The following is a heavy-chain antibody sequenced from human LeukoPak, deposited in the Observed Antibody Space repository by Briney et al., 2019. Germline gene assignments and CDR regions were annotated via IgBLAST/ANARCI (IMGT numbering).Heavy chain of an antibody. CDR2: VYTSGST. CDR3: ARLITGTTTAFAI. V-gene: IGHV4-4*07. J-gene: IGHJ3*02. Sequence: SETLSLTCSVSGGSISGYYWTWIRQPAGKGQEWIGRVYTSGSTHYNPSLKTRLTMSLDTSKNQFSLNLRSVTAADTAVYYCARLITGTTTAFAIWGQGTMVTVSS. D-gene: IGHD1-7*01. CDR1: GGSISGYY.